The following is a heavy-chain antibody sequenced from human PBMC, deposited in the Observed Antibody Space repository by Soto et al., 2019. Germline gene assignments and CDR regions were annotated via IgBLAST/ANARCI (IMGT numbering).Heavy chain of an antibody. CDR3: ATPGSIGEVRGGGY. CDR2: ISGSGGST. D-gene: IGHD3-10*01. J-gene: IGHJ4*02. Sequence: GGSLRLSCAASGFTFSSYAMSWVRQAPGKGLEWVSAISGSGGSTYYADSVKGRFTISRDNSKNTLYLQMNSLRAEDTAVYYCATPGSIGEVRGGGYWGQGTLVTVSS. CDR1: GFTFSSYA. V-gene: IGHV3-23*01.